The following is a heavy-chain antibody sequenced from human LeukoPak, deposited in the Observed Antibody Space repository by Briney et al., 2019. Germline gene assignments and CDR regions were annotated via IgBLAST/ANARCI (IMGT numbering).Heavy chain of an antibody. CDR1: GGSISSSSYY. CDR2: IYYSGST. V-gene: IGHV4-39*07. CDR3: ARVTGQFDY. Sequence: PSETLSLTYTVSGGSISSSSYYWGWIRQPPGKGLEWIGSIYYSGSTYYNPSLKSRVTISVDTSKNQFSLKLSSVTAADTAVYYCARVTGQFDYWGQGTLVTVSS. D-gene: IGHD1-14*01. J-gene: IGHJ4*02.